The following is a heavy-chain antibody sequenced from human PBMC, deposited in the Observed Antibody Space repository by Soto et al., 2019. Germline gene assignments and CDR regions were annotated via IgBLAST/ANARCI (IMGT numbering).Heavy chain of an antibody. CDR2: ISATGTIT. Sequence: EVHLLESGGALAQPGGSLRLSCAASGFTFSNNAMNWVRQAPGKGLEWVSGISATGTITYYPDSVKGRFTISRDNSKNTLYLQINSVSPDDTALYYCAREIGAPRGWFDSWGQGTLVTVSS. CDR1: GFTFSNNA. CDR3: AREIGAPRGWFDS. J-gene: IGHJ5*01. V-gene: IGHV3-23*01.